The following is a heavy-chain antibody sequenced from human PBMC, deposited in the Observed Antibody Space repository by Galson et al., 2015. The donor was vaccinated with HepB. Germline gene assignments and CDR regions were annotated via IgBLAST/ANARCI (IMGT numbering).Heavy chain of an antibody. D-gene: IGHD3-10*01. V-gene: IGHV1-69*13. CDR2: IIPIFGTA. Sequence: SVKVSCKASGGTFSSYAISWVRQAPGQGLEWMGGIIPIFGTANYAQKFQGRVTITADESTSTAYMELSSLRSEETAVYYCARGYDTGSYYYHYWGQGSLVTVSS. CDR3: ARGYDTGSYYYHY. J-gene: IGHJ4*02. CDR1: GGTFSSYA.